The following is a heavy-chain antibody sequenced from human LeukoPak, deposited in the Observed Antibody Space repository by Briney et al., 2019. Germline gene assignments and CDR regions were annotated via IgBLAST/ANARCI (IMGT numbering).Heavy chain of an antibody. CDR3: AKSKDRTMVRGVLDY. D-gene: IGHD3-10*01. Sequence: PGGSLRLSCAASGFTFSSYAMSWVRQAPGKGLEWVSAISGSSGSTYYADSVKGRFTISRDNSKNTLYLQMNSLRAEDTAVYYCAKSKDRTMVRGVLDYWGQGPLVTVSS. J-gene: IGHJ4*02. V-gene: IGHV3-23*01. CDR1: GFTFSSYA. CDR2: ISGSSGST.